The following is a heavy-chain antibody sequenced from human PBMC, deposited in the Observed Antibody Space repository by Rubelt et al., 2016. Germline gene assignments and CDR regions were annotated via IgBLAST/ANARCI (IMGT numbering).Heavy chain of an antibody. D-gene: IGHD3-22*01. J-gene: IGHJ4*02. Sequence: QVQLQERGAGLLKPSETLSLTCAVYGGSFSGFSWGWIRQSPGRGLEWIGEVNDGGNVNYNPSLKSRLAISLDTSQKQFSRKLTSVTAADTAVYYCVRVKPTVVIYAAEENYFDFWGQGTLVTVSS. CDR3: VRVKPTVVIYAAEENYFDF. CDR2: VNDGGNV. V-gene: IGHV4-34*02. CDR1: GGSFSGFS.